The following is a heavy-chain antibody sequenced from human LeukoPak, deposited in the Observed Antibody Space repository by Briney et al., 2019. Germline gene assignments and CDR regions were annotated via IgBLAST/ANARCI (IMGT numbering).Heavy chain of an antibody. CDR1: GGSISSYY. V-gene: IGHV4-4*09. CDR3: ARGYSSGWYLVAYYYMDV. J-gene: IGHJ6*03. CDR2: IYTSGST. Sequence: PSETLSLTCTVSGGSISSYYWSWIRRPPGKGLEWIGYIYTSGSTNYNPSLKSRVTISVDTSKNQFSLKLSSVTAADTAVYYCARGYSSGWYLVAYYYMDVWGKGTTVTVSS. D-gene: IGHD6-19*01.